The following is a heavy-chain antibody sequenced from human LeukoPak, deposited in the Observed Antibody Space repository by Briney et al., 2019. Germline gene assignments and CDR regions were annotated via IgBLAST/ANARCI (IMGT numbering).Heavy chain of an antibody. CDR2: ISSSSSYI. Sequence: GGSLRLSCAASGFTFSSYSMNWVRQAPGKGLEWVSSISSSSSYIYYADSVKGRFTISRDNAKNSLYLQMNSLRAEDTAVYYCARQYNDYGEPRYYYYYYMDVWGKGTTVTVSS. CDR1: GFTFSSYS. V-gene: IGHV3-21*01. D-gene: IGHD4-17*01. CDR3: ARQYNDYGEPRYYYYYYMDV. J-gene: IGHJ6*03.